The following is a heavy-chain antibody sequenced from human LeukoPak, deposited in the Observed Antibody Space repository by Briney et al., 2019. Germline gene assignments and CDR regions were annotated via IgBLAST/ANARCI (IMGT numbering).Heavy chain of an antibody. J-gene: IGHJ5*02. CDR3: AREVVLLWFGVSKSYFDP. V-gene: IGHV3-74*01. CDR2: LYSDGSSS. Sequence: GGSLRLSCAASGFTFSSYWMHWVRQVPGKGLVWVSRLYSDGSSSGYADSVKGRFTISRDNAKNTLYLQKDSLRAEDTAVYYCAREVVLLWFGVSKSYFDPWGQGTLVTVSS. CDR1: GFTFSSYW. D-gene: IGHD3-10*01.